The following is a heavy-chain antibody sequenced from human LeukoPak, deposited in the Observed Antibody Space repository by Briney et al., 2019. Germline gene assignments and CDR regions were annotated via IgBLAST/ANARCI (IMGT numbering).Heavy chain of an antibody. Sequence: SETLSLTCGVYGGSFSGYYWSWIRQPPGKGLEWIGEINHSGSANYNPSLKSRVTISVDTSKNQFSLKLSSVTAADTAVYYCARHRTYITMIVVVIFGAFDIWGQGTMVTVSS. CDR2: INHSGSA. CDR3: ARHRTYITMIVVVIFGAFDI. V-gene: IGHV4-34*01. J-gene: IGHJ3*02. D-gene: IGHD3-22*01. CDR1: GGSFSGYY.